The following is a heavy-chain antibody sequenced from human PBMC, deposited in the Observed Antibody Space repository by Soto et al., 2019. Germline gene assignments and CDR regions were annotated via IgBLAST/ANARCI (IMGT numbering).Heavy chain of an antibody. CDR3: ARDCVIAARPGEPYYYYYGMDV. Sequence: GGSLRLSCAASGFTFSSYGMHWVRQAPGKGLEWVAVIWYDGSNKYYADSVKGRFTISRDNSKNTLYLQMNSLRAEDTAVYYCARDCVIAARPGEPYYYYYGMDVWGQGTTVTVSS. D-gene: IGHD6-6*01. CDR1: GFTFSSYG. V-gene: IGHV3-33*01. CDR2: IWYDGSNK. J-gene: IGHJ6*02.